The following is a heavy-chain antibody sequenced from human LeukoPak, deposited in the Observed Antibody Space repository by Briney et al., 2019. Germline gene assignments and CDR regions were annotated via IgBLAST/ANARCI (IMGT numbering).Heavy chain of an antibody. CDR1: GXTFSNYS. D-gene: IGHD6-13*01. Sequence: PGGSLRLSCAASGXTFSNYSMSWVRQAPGKGLEWVSTISGTGGTTYYADSVKGRFTISRDNSKNTLFLQMNSLRAEDTAIYYCARRNIAAAALDYWGQGTLVTVSS. J-gene: IGHJ4*02. CDR2: ISGTGGTT. CDR3: ARRNIAAAALDY. V-gene: IGHV3-23*01.